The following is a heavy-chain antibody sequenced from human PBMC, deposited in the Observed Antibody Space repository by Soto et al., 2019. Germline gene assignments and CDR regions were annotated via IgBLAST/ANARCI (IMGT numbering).Heavy chain of an antibody. J-gene: IGHJ6*02. CDR2: IYYSGST. CDR1: GGSVSSGSYY. CDR3: ARVGDPTYYYDSSGYYGMDV. D-gene: IGHD3-22*01. V-gene: IGHV4-61*01. Sequence: SETLSLTCTVSGGSVSSGSYYWSWIRQPPGKGLEWIGYIYYSGSTNYNPSLKSRVTISVDTSKNQFSLKLSSVTAADTAVYYCARVGDPTYYYDSSGYYGMDVWGQGTKVTVS.